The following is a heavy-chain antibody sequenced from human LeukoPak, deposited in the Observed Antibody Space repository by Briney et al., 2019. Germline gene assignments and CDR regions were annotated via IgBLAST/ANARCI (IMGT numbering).Heavy chain of an antibody. CDR1: GFTFSSYV. V-gene: IGHV3-30*18. Sequence: GGSLRLSCAASGFTFSSYVVHWVRQAPGKGLEWVAVILYDGNSKYYADSVKGRFTISRDNSKNRLYLQMNSLRADDTAVYYCAKGRSLDYWGQGTLVTVSS. J-gene: IGHJ4*02. CDR2: ILYDGNSK. CDR3: AKGRSLDY. D-gene: IGHD5-24*01.